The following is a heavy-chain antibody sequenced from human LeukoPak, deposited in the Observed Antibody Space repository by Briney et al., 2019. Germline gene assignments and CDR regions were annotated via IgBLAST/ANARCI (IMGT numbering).Heavy chain of an antibody. CDR1: GFTFSSYA. J-gene: IGHJ4*02. V-gene: IGHV3-23*01. Sequence: GGSLRLSCAASGFTFSSYAMSWVRQAPGKGLEWVSAISGSGGSTYYADSVKGRFTISRDNSKNTLYLQMNSLRAEDTAVYYCAKLPYYDSRPGTFIDYWGQGTLVTVSS. CDR2: ISGSGGST. CDR3: AKLPYYDSRPGTFIDY. D-gene: IGHD3-22*01.